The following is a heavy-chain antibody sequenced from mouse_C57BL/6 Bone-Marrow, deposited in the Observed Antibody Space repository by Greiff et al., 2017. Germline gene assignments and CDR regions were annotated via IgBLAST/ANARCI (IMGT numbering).Heavy chain of an antibody. CDR1: GFNIKDDY. V-gene: IGHV14-4*01. D-gene: IGHD2-4*01. Sequence: VQLKQSGAELVRPGASVKLSCTASGFNIKDDYMHWVKQRPEQGLEWIGWIDPENGDTEYASKFQGKATITADTSSNTAYLQLSSLTSEDTAVYYCTLYDYGQGDYWGQGTSVTVSS. CDR2: IDPENGDT. CDR3: TLYDYGQGDY. J-gene: IGHJ4*01.